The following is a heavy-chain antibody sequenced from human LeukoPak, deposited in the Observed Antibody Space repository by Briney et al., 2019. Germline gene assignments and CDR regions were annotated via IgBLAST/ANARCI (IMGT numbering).Heavy chain of an antibody. Sequence: ASVKVSCKASGYTFTSYYIHWVRQAPGQGLEWMGIINPSGGSTSYAQKFQGRVTMTRNTSTSTVYMEQSSLTAEDTAVYYCARPYDSSGYYYDYWGQGTLVTVSS. CDR1: GYTFTSYY. D-gene: IGHD3-22*01. CDR2: INPSGGST. CDR3: ARPYDSSGYYYDY. V-gene: IGHV1-46*01. J-gene: IGHJ4*02.